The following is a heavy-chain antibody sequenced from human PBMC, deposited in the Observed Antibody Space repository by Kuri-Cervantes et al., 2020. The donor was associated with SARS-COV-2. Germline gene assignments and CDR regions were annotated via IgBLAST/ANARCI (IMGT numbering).Heavy chain of an antibody. V-gene: IGHV4-34*01. Sequence: ESLKISCAVFGGSFSGYYWTWIRQPPGKGLEWIGEINHSGNTNYNPSLKSRVTISVDTSKNQISLKLSSVTAADTAVYYCARRLWSGYSFRYYHYMDVWGKGTTVTVSS. D-gene: IGHD3-3*01. CDR3: ARRLWSGYSFRYYHYMDV. CDR2: INHSGNT. CDR1: GGSFSGYY. J-gene: IGHJ6*03.